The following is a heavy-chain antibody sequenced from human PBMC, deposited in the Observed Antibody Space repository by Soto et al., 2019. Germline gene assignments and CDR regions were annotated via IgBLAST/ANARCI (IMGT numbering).Heavy chain of an antibody. D-gene: IGHD6-19*01. Sequence: GGSLRLSCAASGFTFSSYSMNWVRQAPGKGLEWVSSISNSSSYIYYADSVKGRFTISRDNAKNSLYLQMNSLRAEDTAVYYCARDIAVAGPDYWGQGTLVTVSS. V-gene: IGHV3-21*01. CDR2: ISNSSSYI. J-gene: IGHJ4*02. CDR3: ARDIAVAGPDY. CDR1: GFTFSSYS.